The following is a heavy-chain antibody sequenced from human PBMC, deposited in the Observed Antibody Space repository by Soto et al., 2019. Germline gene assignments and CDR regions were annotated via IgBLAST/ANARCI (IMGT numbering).Heavy chain of an antibody. Sequence: ASVKVSCKASGYTFTSYYMHWVRQAPGQGLEWMGIINPSGGSTSYAQKFQGRVTMTRDTSTSTVYMELSSLRSEDTAVYYCARQAEKGYCSSTSCTRRAYYYCMEGLGQGTTVIVSS. CDR3: ARQAEKGYCSSTSCTRRAYYYCMEG. CDR1: GYTFTSYY. V-gene: IGHV1-46*01. CDR2: INPSGGST. J-gene: IGHJ6*01. D-gene: IGHD2-2*01.